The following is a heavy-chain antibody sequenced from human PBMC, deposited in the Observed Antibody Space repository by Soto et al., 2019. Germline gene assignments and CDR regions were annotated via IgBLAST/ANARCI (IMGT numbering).Heavy chain of an antibody. Sequence: ASVKVSCKASGYTFTSYGISCVRHATGQGLGWMGWISAYNGNTNYAQKLQGRVTMTTDTATSTAYMELRSLRSDDTAVYYCASVFASSGYLYGYWGQGTLVTVSS. CDR2: ISAYNGNT. J-gene: IGHJ4*02. V-gene: IGHV1-18*04. D-gene: IGHD3-22*01. CDR3: ASVFASSGYLYGY. CDR1: GYTFTSYG.